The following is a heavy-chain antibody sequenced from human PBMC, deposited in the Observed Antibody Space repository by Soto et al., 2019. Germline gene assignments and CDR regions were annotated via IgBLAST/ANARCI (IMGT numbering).Heavy chain of an antibody. J-gene: IGHJ5*02. CDR3: ARDNGRWFDP. CDR2: IWYDGSNK. Sequence: QVQLVESGGGVVQPGRSLRLSCAASGFTFSSYGMHWVRQAPGKGLEWVAVIWYDGSNKYYADSVKGRFTISRDNSKNTLYLQMNGLRAEDTAVYYCARDNGRWFDPWGQGTLVTVSS. V-gene: IGHV3-33*01. CDR1: GFTFSSYG. D-gene: IGHD2-8*01.